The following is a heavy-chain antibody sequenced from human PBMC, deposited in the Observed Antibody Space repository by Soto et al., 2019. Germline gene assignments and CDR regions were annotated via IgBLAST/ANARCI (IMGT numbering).Heavy chain of an antibody. CDR2: ISAYNGDT. CDR3: AADPPNEENDAFDI. D-gene: IGHD1-1*01. J-gene: IGHJ3*02. Sequence: ASVKVSCKASGYTFTNYGITWVRQAPGQGLEWMGWISAYNGDTHYTQRLQGRVTMTTDTSTSTVYMELSSLRSDDTAVYYCAADPPNEENDAFDIWGQGTMVTVSS. CDR1: GYTFTNYG. V-gene: IGHV1-18*01.